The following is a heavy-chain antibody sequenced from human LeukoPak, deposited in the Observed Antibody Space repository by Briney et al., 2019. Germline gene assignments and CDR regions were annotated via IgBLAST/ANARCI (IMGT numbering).Heavy chain of an antibody. CDR3: ARAPPYYYDSRGYHYERGNYYYGMDV. D-gene: IGHD3-22*01. J-gene: IGHJ6*02. CDR2: IFDDDTT. V-gene: IGHV3-53*01. CDR1: GYTVSVYF. Sequence: GGSLRLSCAVSGYTVSVYFMTWVRQAPGKGLEWVSVIFDDDTTYYADSVKGRFTISRDISSNTLYLQMSSLRAEDTARYYCARAPPYYYDSRGYHYERGNYYYGMDVWGQGTTVTVSS.